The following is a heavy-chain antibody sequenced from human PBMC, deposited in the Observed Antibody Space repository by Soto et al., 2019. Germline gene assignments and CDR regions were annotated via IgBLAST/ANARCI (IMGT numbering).Heavy chain of an antibody. D-gene: IGHD6-13*01. Sequence: PGGSLRLSCAASGFTFSSYAMSWVRQAPGKGLEWVSAISGSGGSTYYADSVKGRFTISRDNSKNTLYLQMNSLRAEDTAVYYCAKDRIAAAGKLLRQAFDYWGQGTRVTVAS. V-gene: IGHV3-23*01. J-gene: IGHJ4*02. CDR1: GFTFSSYA. CDR3: AKDRIAAAGKLLRQAFDY. CDR2: ISGSGGST.